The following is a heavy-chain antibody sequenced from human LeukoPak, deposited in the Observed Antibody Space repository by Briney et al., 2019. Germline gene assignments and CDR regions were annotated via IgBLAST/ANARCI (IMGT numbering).Heavy chain of an antibody. D-gene: IGHD3/OR15-3a*01. CDR2: INQRGSAI. J-gene: IGHJ1*01. V-gene: IGHV3-7*01. Sequence: PGGSLRLSCEASGFTFRNYWMSWLREAPGKGLEGVASINQRGSAIFYVDCVRGRFSVSRDNDKNSLFLQMNSLRADDTAFYYCAKLLRDVTIYDFWGPGALVTVSS. CDR1: GFTFRNYW. CDR3: AKLLRDVTIYDF.